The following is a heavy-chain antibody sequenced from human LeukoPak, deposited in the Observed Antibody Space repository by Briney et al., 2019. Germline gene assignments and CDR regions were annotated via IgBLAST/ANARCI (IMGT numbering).Heavy chain of an antibody. V-gene: IGHV7-4-1*02. Sequence: ASVKVSCKASGYTFTSYAMNWVRQAPGQGLEWMGWINTNTGNPTYAQGFTGRFVFSLDTSVSTAYLQISSLKAEDTAVYYCAXXXXXXXXQAQNYYYYMDVWGKGTTVTVSS. J-gene: IGHJ6*03. CDR3: AXXXXXXXXQAQNYYYYMDV. CDR1: GYTFTSYA. CDR2: INTNTGNP.